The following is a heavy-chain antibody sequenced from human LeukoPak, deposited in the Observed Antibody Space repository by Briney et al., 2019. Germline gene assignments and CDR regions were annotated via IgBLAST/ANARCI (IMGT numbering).Heavy chain of an antibody. V-gene: IGHV4-4*07. CDR2: IYTRGST. CDR3: ARGRYCSADICSGGDAFDI. Sequence: SETLSLTCTVSGGSISSYYWSWIRQPAGKGLEWIGRIYTRGSTNYNPSLKSQVTMSVDTSKNQFSLKLSSVTAADTAVYYCARGRYCSADICSGGDAFDIWGQGTMVSVSS. J-gene: IGHJ3*02. CDR1: GGSISSYY. D-gene: IGHD2-15*01.